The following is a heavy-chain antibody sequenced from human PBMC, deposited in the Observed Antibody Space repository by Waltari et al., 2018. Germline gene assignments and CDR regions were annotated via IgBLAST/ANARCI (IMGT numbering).Heavy chain of an antibody. CDR2: INHSGST. D-gene: IGHD3-10*01. J-gene: IGHJ4*02. CDR1: GGSFSGYY. CDR3: ARRGRKWFGSTYFDY. Sequence: QVQLQQWGAGLLKPSETLSLTCAVYGGSFSGYYWSWIRQPPGKGLEWIGEINHSGSTNYNPSLKSRVTISVDTSKNQFSLKLSSVTAADTAVYYCARRGRKWFGSTYFDYWGQGTLVTVSS. V-gene: IGHV4-34*01.